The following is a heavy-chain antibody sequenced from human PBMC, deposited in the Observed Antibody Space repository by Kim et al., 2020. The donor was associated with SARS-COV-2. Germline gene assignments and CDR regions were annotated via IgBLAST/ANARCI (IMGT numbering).Heavy chain of an antibody. J-gene: IGHJ4*02. CDR3: AKGGGRAQTGVGQDY. CDR1: GFTFSSYG. Sequence: GGSLRLSCAASGFTFSSYGMHWVRQAPGKGLEWVAVISYDGSNKYYADSVKGRFTISRDNSKNTLYLQMNSLRAEDTAVYYCAKGGGRAQTGVGQDYWGQGTLVTVSS. D-gene: IGHD3-10*01. V-gene: IGHV3-30*18. CDR2: ISYDGSNK.